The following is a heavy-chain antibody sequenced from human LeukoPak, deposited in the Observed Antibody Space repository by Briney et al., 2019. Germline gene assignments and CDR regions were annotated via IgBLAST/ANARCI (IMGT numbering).Heavy chain of an antibody. V-gene: IGHV3-21*01. CDR3: AGVLQLLWFGESKSADAFDI. D-gene: IGHD3-10*01. Sequence: GGSLRLSCAASGFTFSSYSMSWVRQSPGKGLQWVSFISSGSNYIYYADSVKGRFTISRDNAKNSLYLQMNSLRAEDTAVYYCAGVLQLLWFGESKSADAFDIWGQGTMVTVSS. CDR2: ISSGSNYI. CDR1: GFTFSSYS. J-gene: IGHJ3*02.